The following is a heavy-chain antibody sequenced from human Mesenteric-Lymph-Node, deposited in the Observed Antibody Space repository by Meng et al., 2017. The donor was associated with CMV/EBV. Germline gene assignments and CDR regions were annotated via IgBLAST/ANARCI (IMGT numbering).Heavy chain of an antibody. V-gene: IGHV4-61*01. CDR2: VFYTGDT. CDR3: ARGPLRWELRYFDY. J-gene: IGHJ4*02. CDR1: GASVSSGNYY. Sequence: GPLRLSCTVSGASVSSGNYYWCWIRQPPGKALEWLGYVFYTGDTNFNPSLKSRVTMSLDMSKNQFSLKLSYVTAADTAVYYCARGPLRWELRYFDYWGQGTLVTVSS. D-gene: IGHD1-26*01.